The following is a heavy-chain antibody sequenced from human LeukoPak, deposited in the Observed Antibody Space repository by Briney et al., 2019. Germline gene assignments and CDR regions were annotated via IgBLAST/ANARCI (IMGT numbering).Heavy chain of an antibody. J-gene: IGHJ4*02. D-gene: IGHD2-2*01. Sequence: HPGGSLRLSCAASGFTFSSYGMHWVRQAPGKGLEWVAFIRYDGSNKYYADSVKGRFTISRDNSKNTLYLQMNSLRAEDTAVYYCAKEFLGYCSSTSCSIFDYWGQGTLVTVSS. CDR3: AKEFLGYCSSTSCSIFDY. CDR1: GFTFSSYG. V-gene: IGHV3-30*02. CDR2: IRYDGSNK.